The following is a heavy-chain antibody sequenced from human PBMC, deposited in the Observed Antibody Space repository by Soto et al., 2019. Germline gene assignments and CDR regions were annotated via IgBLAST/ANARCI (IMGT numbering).Heavy chain of an antibody. V-gene: IGHV4-31*03. CDR1: GGSISSGCYY. CDR2: IYYSGST. CDR3: AKGNAWGVRLAY. D-gene: IGHD3-10*01. J-gene: IGHJ4*02. Sequence: KTSETLSLTCTVSGGSISSGCYYWSWIRQHPGTGLEWIGYIYYSGSTYYNPSLKSRVTISLDTSKNQFSLWLSSVTAADTAVYCCAKGNAWGVRLAYWGQGTLVTVSS.